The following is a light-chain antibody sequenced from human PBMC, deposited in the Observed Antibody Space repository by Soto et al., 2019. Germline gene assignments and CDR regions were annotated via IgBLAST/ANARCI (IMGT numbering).Light chain of an antibody. CDR3: QSYDSSLTGGV. Sequence: QSALTQPPSVSGAPGQRVTISCTGSSSNIGAGYDVHWYQQLPGTAPKLLIYGNSNRPSGVPDRFSGSKSGTSASLAITGLQAEDEADYYCQSYDSSLTGGVFGGGTKLPS. CDR1: SSNIGAGYD. CDR2: GNS. V-gene: IGLV1-40*01. J-gene: IGLJ2*01.